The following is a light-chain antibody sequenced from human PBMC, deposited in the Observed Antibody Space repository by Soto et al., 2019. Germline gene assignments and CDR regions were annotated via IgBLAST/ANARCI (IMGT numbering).Light chain of an antibody. Sequence: DIKMTQSPSTLSASVGDRVTITCRASQSISSWLAWYQQKPGKAPKLLIYDASSLESGVPSRFSGSGSGTEFTLTISSLQPDDFATYYCQQYNSYSQTFGQGTKVHIK. J-gene: IGKJ1*01. CDR3: QQYNSYSQT. V-gene: IGKV1-5*01. CDR2: DAS. CDR1: QSISSW.